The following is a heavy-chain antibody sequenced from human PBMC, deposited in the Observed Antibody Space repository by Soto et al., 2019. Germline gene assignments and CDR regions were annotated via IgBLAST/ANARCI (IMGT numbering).Heavy chain of an antibody. CDR3: ARQGGWSKSSTVDY. D-gene: IGHD6-13*01. CDR2: IYYSGST. V-gene: IGHV4-59*08. Sequence: SETLSLTCTVSGGSISSYYWSWIRQPPGKGLEWIGYIYYSGSTNYNPSLKSRVTISVDTSKNQFSLKLSSVTAADTAVYYCARQGGWSKSSTVDYWGQGTLVTVSS. CDR1: GGSISSYY. J-gene: IGHJ4*02.